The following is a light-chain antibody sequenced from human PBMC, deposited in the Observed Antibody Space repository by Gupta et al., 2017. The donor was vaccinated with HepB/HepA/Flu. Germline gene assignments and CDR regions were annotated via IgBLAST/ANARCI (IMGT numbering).Light chain of an antibody. CDR3: AAWYDSLSGGV. Sequence: QYVPTQPSSASGTPGQSVTISCSGSSSNIGSNYVYWYQQLPGPAPKLLIYRNNQRRSGVPARFSGSKSGSSASLAISGLRSEDEADYYCAAWYDSLSGGVFGGGTKLTVL. V-gene: IGLV1-47*01. CDR2: RNN. J-gene: IGLJ3*02. CDR1: SSNIGSNY.